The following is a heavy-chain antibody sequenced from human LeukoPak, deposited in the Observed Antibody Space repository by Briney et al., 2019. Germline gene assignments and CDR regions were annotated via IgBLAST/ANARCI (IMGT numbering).Heavy chain of an antibody. D-gene: IGHD6-6*01. CDR3: ARRHVQYSSSSDPYYFDY. CDR1: GGTFSSYA. V-gene: IGHV1-69*13. Sequence: GASVKVSCKASGGTFSSYAISWVRQAPGQGLEGMGGIIPIFGTANYAQKFQGRVTITADESTSTAYMELSSLRSEDTAVYYCARRHVQYSSSSDPYYFDYWGQGTLVTVSS. J-gene: IGHJ4*02. CDR2: IIPIFGTA.